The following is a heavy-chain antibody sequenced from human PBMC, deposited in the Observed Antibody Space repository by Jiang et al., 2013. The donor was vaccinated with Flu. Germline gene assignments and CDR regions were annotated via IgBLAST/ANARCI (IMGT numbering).Heavy chain of an antibody. D-gene: IGHD6-19*01. J-gene: IGHJ3*02. V-gene: IGHV5-51*01. CDR3: ARHCSGWYLDAFDI. Sequence: PGKGLEWMGIIYPGDSDTRYSPSFQGQVTISADKSISTAYLQWSSLKASDTAMYYCARHCSGWYLDAFDIWGQGTMVTVSS. CDR2: IYPGDSDT.